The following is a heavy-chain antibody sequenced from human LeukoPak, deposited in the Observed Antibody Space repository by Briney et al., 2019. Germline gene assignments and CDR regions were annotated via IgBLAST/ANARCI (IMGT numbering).Heavy chain of an antibody. Sequence: SETLSLTCAVSGYSITSGYYWAWIRQPPGKGLEWIGNIYHSGSTYYNPPLKSRVTISVDTSKNQFSLKLSSVTAADTAVYYCAGYSSSWVNWFDPWGQGTLVTVSS. J-gene: IGHJ5*02. CDR2: IYHSGST. D-gene: IGHD6-6*01. CDR1: GYSITSGYY. CDR3: AGYSSSWVNWFDP. V-gene: IGHV4-38-2*01.